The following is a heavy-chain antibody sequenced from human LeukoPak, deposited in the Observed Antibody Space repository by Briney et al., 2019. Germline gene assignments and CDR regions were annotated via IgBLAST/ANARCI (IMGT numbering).Heavy chain of an antibody. CDR2: ISSSSSYI. D-gene: IGHD2-2*01. Sequence: GGSLRLSCAASGFTFSSYSMNWVRQAPGKGLEWVSSISSSSSYIYYADSVKGRFTISRDNAKNSLYLQMNSLRAEDTAVYCCARDPGSIVVVPAAIRFDYWGQGTLVTVSS. V-gene: IGHV3-21*01. J-gene: IGHJ4*02. CDR1: GFTFSSYS. CDR3: ARDPGSIVVVPAAIRFDY.